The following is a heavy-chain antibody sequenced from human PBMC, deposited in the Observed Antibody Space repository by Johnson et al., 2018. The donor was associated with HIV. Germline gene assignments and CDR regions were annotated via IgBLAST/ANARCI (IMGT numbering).Heavy chain of an antibody. J-gene: IGHJ3*02. V-gene: IGHV3-23*01. CDR3: ARWGRGGYENPGLDI. CDR2: ISGSGGST. Sequence: VQLLESGGGLVQPGGSLRLSCAASGFTFSSYAMSWVRQAPGTGLECVSTISGSGGSTYYAVSVKGRFTISRDNSKSTLYLQMNSLRVEDTAGYYCARWGRGGYENPGLDIWGQGTMVTVSS. CDR1: GFTFSSYA. D-gene: IGHD5-12*01.